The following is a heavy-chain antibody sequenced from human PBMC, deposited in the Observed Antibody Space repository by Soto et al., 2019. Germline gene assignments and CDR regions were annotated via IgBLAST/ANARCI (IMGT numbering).Heavy chain of an antibody. J-gene: IGHJ6*02. CDR2: IYPGDSET. CDR3: ARQVDYYDSSGALNYGMDV. V-gene: IGHV5-51*01. CDR1: GYIFTSNW. D-gene: IGHD3-22*01. Sequence: GESLKISCQASGYIFTSNWIGWVRQMPGKGLEWMGIIYPGDSETRYGPSFQGRVTISADRSLNTVYLQWTSLKVSDTAMYYCARQVDYYDSSGALNYGMDVWGQGTTVTVSS.